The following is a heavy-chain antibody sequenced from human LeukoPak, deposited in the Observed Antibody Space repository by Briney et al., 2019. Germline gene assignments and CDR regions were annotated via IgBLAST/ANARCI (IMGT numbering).Heavy chain of an antibody. CDR2: INPNSGGA. Sequence: ASVKVSCKASGYIFSDYYMHWVRQAPGQGLEWMGWINPNSGGANYAQKFQGRVTMTRDTSISTAYMELSSLTSDDTAVYYCARGSSERDWFDLWGQGTLVTVSS. V-gene: IGHV1-2*02. J-gene: IGHJ5*02. D-gene: IGHD1-1*01. CDR1: GYIFSDYY. CDR3: ARGSSERDWFDL.